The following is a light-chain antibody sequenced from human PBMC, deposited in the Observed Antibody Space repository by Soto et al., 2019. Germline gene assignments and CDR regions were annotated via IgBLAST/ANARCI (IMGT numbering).Light chain of an antibody. CDR1: SSDVGDYNY. V-gene: IGLV2-14*01. Sequence: QSALTQPASVSGSPGQSITISCTGASSDVGDYNYVSWYQHHPGKAPKLLIYEVNNRPSGVSDRFSVSKSGNVASLTISWLQAEDEADYYCSSYTSSSTYVFGTGTKLTVL. CDR2: EVN. CDR3: SSYTSSSTYV. J-gene: IGLJ1*01.